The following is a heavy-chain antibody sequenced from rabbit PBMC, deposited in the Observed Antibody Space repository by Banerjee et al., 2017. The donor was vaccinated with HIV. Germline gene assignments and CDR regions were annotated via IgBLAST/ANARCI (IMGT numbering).Heavy chain of an antibody. CDR1: GLDFSSSYW. D-gene: IGHD6-1*01. Sequence: QSLEESGGDLVKPGASLTLTCTASGLDFSSSYWICWVRQAPGKGLEWIGCIYTGDGSTYYASWAKGRFTISKTSSTTVTLQMTSLTAADTATYFCARNGAYAGYGYAYIYFNLWGQGTLVTVS. J-gene: IGHJ4*01. CDR3: ARNGAYAGYGYAYIYFNL. CDR2: IYTGDGST. V-gene: IGHV1S40*01.